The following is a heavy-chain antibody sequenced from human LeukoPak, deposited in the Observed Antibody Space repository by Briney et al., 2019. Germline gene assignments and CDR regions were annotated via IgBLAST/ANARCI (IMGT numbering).Heavy chain of an antibody. CDR2: IYDSGST. CDR3: ARDVWGDAFDI. Sequence: ETSETLSLTCAVSGGSISSGGYAWSWIRQPPGKGLEWIGYIYDSGSTYYNPFLKSRVTISVDRSKNQFSLKLSSVTAADTAVYYCARDVWGDAFDIWGQGTMVTVSS. D-gene: IGHD3-16*01. V-gene: IGHV4-30-2*01. J-gene: IGHJ3*02. CDR1: GGSISSGGYA.